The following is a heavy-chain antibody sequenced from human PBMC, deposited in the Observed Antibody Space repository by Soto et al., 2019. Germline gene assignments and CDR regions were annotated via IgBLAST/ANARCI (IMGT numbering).Heavy chain of an antibody. J-gene: IGHJ4*02. Sequence: GGSLRLSCAASGFSFSSFAMTWVRQAPGKGLQWVSIISGSGGSSYYADSVKGRFIVSRDNSNNTLFLQMNSLRAEDTALYYCAKVQEFCGFNCYIVDSWGQGVLVTVPS. CDR2: ISGSGGSS. D-gene: IGHD2-21*02. CDR3: AKVQEFCGFNCYIVDS. V-gene: IGHV3-23*01. CDR1: GFSFSSFA.